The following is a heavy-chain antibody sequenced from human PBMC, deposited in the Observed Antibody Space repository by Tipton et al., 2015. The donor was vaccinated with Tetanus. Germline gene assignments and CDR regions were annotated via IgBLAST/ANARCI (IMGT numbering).Heavy chain of an antibody. V-gene: IGHV3-30*04. CDR1: GFTFSSYA. D-gene: IGHD1-26*01. J-gene: IGHJ4*02. CDR3: ARGNWEVDDYFDY. CDR2: ISYDGSNK. Sequence: RSLRLSCAASGFTFSSYAMHWVRQAPGKGLEWVAVISYDGSNKYYADSVKGRFTISRDNSKNTLYLQMNSLRAEDTAVYYCARGNWEVDDYFDYWGQGTLVTVSS.